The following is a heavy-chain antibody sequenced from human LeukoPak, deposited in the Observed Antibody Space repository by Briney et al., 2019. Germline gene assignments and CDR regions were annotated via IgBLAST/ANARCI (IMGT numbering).Heavy chain of an antibody. V-gene: IGHV4-34*01. CDR3: ASYGLRAFDI. Sequence: PSETLSLTCAVYGGSFSGYYWSWIRQPPGKGLEWIGEINHSGSTNYNPSLKSRVTISVDTSKNQFSLKLSSVTAADTAVYYCASYGLRAFDIWGQGTMVTVSS. J-gene: IGHJ3*02. CDR1: GGSFSGYY. CDR2: INHSGST. D-gene: IGHD3-10*01.